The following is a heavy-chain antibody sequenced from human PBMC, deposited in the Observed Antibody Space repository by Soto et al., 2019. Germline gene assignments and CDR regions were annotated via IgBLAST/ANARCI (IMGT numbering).Heavy chain of an antibody. V-gene: IGHV3-23*01. D-gene: IGHD2-2*01. CDR1: GFTFTYYA. CDR2: ISANGQGI. Sequence: EVQLLESGGGLVQPGGSLRLSCTASGFTFTYYAFSWVRQSPGKELELVSAISANGQGIYYADSVRGRFTISRDNSKNAVFLHMDSLRAEDTAVYYCAKDRDYPRDQFHYWGQGTLVTVSS. J-gene: IGHJ4*02. CDR3: AKDRDYPRDQFHY.